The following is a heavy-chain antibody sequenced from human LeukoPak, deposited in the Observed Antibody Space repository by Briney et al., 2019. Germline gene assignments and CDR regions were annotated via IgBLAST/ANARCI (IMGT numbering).Heavy chain of an antibody. CDR3: ARGPRVSYYYDSSGYKRHFDY. Sequence: SETLSLTCTVSGGSISSYYWSWIRQPPGKGLEWIGEINHSGSTNYNPSLKSRVTISVDTSKNQFSLKLSSVTAADTAVYYCARGPRVSYYYDSSGYKRHFDYWGQGTLVTVSS. V-gene: IGHV4-34*01. CDR2: INHSGST. D-gene: IGHD3-22*01. CDR1: GGSISSYY. J-gene: IGHJ4*02.